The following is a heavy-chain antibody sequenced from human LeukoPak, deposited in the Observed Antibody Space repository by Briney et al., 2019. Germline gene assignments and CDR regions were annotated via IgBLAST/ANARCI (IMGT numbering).Heavy chain of an antibody. D-gene: IGHD3-3*01. CDR3: ARGFWSGYWDYYYYYMDV. CDR1: GGSISSYY. Sequence: LSLTCTVSGGSISSYYWSWIRQAPGKGLEWVSYISSSGSTIYYADSVKGRFTISRDNAKNSLYLQMNSLRAEDTAVYYCARGFWSGYWDYYYYYMDVWGKGTTVTVSS. J-gene: IGHJ6*03. V-gene: IGHV3-11*04. CDR2: ISSSGSTI.